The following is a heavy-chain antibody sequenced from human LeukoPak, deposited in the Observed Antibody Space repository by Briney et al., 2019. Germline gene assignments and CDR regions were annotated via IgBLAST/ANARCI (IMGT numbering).Heavy chain of an antibody. CDR1: GFTFSSYS. J-gene: IGHJ4*02. CDR2: ISFSSNYI. V-gene: IGHV3-21*04. Sequence: GGSLRLSCVASGFTFSSYSMNWVRQAPGKGLEWVSSISFSSNYIYYADSLRGRITLSRDNAKNTVFPQMNSLRSEDTAIYYCAKGNRGSWSTWGQGTLVIVSS. D-gene: IGHD6-19*01. CDR3: AKGNRGSWST.